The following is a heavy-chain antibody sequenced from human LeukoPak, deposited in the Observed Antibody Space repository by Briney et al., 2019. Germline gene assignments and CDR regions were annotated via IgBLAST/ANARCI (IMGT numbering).Heavy chain of an antibody. CDR2: INPNSGGT. V-gene: IGHV1-2*02. D-gene: IGHD3-10*01. CDR1: GYXFTGYY. J-gene: IGHJ4*02. Sequence: ASVKVSCKASGYXFTGYYIHWVRQAPGQGLEWMGWINPNSGGTNYAQKFQGRVTMTRDTSISTAYMELSRLRSDDTAVYYCARDSGSGSYQTAIDYWGQGTLVTVSS. CDR3: ARDSGSGSYQTAIDY.